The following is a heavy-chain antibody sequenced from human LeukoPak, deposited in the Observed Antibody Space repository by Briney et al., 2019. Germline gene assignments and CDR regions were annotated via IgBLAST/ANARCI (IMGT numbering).Heavy chain of an antibody. J-gene: IGHJ4*02. D-gene: IGHD3-22*01. CDR3: ARLPSITMIHENPK. CDR1: GYSISSNNW. V-gene: IGHV4-28*01. Sequence: SETLSLTCAVSGYSISSNNWWGWIRQPPGKGLEWTAYFYYSGSTYYNPSLKSRVTMSVDTSKNQFSLKVSSVTAADTAVYYCARLPSITMIHENPKWGQGTLVTVSS. CDR2: FYYSGST.